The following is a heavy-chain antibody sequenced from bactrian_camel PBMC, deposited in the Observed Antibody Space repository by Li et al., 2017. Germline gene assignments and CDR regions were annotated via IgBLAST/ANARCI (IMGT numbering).Heavy chain of an antibody. V-gene: IGHV3S10*01. D-gene: IGHD1*01. Sequence: VQLVESGGGSVQAGGSLRLSCAASGFAFSINDTSWVRQGPGKGPEWVSGIWYDGRRPYYADSVKGRATISRDNAKNTVTLLLNSLKSEDTALYYCARVDVDAMAYWGQGTQVTVS. CDR2: IWYDGRRP. J-gene: IGHJ7*01. CDR1: GFAFSIND.